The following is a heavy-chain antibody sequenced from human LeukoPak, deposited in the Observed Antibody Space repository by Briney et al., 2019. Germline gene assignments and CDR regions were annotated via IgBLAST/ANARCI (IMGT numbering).Heavy chain of an antibody. CDR1: GYTFTNNA. CDR2: INAGNGNT. Sequence: ASVKVSCKASGYTFTNNAIHWERRAPGQRLEWMGWINAGNGNTKYSQKFQGRVTITRDTSASTVYMELSSLRYEDTAMYYCARGSAAGLDYWGQGILVTVSS. J-gene: IGHJ4*02. V-gene: IGHV1-3*01. CDR3: ARGSAAGLDY. D-gene: IGHD6-13*01.